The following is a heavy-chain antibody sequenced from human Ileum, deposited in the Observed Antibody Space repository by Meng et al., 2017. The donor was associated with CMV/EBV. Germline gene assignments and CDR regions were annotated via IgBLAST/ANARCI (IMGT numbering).Heavy chain of an antibody. D-gene: IGHD3-10*01. Sequence: ASVKVSCKASGYTFTSSGISWVRQAPGQGLEWMGWINPYNDNTNYAQKLQGRVTMTTDTSRSTAYMELRSLRSDDAAGYYCARVRVRGVRIMDVWGQGTTVTVSS. CDR2: INPYNDNT. CDR3: ARVRVRGVRIMDV. V-gene: IGHV1-18*01. CDR1: GYTFTSSG. J-gene: IGHJ6*02.